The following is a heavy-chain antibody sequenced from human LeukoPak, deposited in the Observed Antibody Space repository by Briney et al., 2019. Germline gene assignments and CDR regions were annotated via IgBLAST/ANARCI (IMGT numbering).Heavy chain of an antibody. CDR1: GFTVSSTH. D-gene: IGHD2-21*02. J-gene: IGHJ4*02. CDR2: TYTGGNS. Sequence: GGSLRLSCAASGFTVSSTHIVWVRQAPGKGLEWASVTYTGGNSYYTDSVKGRFIISRDISKNTLYLQMNSLSAEDPAVYYCEKDLGGSGDYRPYWGQGSVVTVSS. V-gene: IGHV3-53*01. CDR3: EKDLGGSGDYRPY.